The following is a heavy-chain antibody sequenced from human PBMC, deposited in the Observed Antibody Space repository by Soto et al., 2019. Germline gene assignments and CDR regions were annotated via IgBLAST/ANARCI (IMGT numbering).Heavy chain of an antibody. V-gene: IGHV3-23*01. CDR3: AKALTTVSRQWYFDL. D-gene: IGHD4-17*01. CDR2: ISGSGGST. Sequence: GGSLRLSCAPSGFTFSSYAMSWVRQAPGKGLEWVSAISGSGGSTYYADSVKGRFTISRDNSKNTLYLQMNSLRAEDTAVYYCAKALTTVSRQWYFDLWGRGTLVTVSS. CDR1: GFTFSSYA. J-gene: IGHJ2*01.